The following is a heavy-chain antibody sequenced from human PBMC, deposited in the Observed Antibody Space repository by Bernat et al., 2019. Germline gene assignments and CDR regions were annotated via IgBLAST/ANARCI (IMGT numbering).Heavy chain of an antibody. CDR1: GFTFSNAW. V-gene: IGHV3-15*07. CDR2: IKSKTGGGTT. D-gene: IGHD2-8*01. CDR3: TTAAGYCTNGVCSP. J-gene: IGHJ5*02. Sequence: EVQLVESGGGLVKPGGSLRLSCAASGFTFSNAWMNWVRQAPGKGLEWVGRIKSKTGGGTTAYAAPVKGRFTISRDDSKNTLYLQMNSLKTEDTAVYHCTTAAGYCTNGVCSPWGQGTLVTVSS.